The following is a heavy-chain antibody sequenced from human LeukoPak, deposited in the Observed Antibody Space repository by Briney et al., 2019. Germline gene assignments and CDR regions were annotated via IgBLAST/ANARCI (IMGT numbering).Heavy chain of an antibody. Sequence: GGPLRLSCAASGFTFSNYGIHWVRQAPGKGLEWVAVISYDATNEYYTDSVKGRFTISRDNSRNTLYLQMNSLRAEDTAVYYCAKDQDVAAAGTWGSIDYWGQGTLVTVSS. V-gene: IGHV3-30*18. J-gene: IGHJ4*02. D-gene: IGHD6-13*01. CDR3: AKDQDVAAAGTWGSIDY. CDR1: GFTFSNYG. CDR2: ISYDATNE.